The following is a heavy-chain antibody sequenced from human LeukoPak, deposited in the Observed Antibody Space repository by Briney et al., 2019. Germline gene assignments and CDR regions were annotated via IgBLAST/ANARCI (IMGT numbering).Heavy chain of an antibody. D-gene: IGHD4-17*01. V-gene: IGHV5-51*01. CDR2: IYPGDSDT. Sequence: GESLKISCKGPGYSFTNYWIDWVRQMPGKGLEWMGIIYPGDSDTRYSPSFQGQVTISADKSISTAYLQWSSLRASDTAMYYCARRAPLSGESLDNWGQGTLVTVSS. CDR3: ARRAPLSGESLDN. J-gene: IGHJ4*02. CDR1: GYSFTNYW.